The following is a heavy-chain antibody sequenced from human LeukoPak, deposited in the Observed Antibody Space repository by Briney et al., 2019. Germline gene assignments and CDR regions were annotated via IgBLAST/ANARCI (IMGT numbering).Heavy chain of an antibody. V-gene: IGHV4-4*02. CDR1: GGSISSSNW. CDR3: ARRGTGTSPVDY. CDR2: IYLGGST. D-gene: IGHD1-1*01. Sequence: SGTLSLTCAVSGGSISSSNWWSWVRQPPGKGLEWIGEIYLGGSTNYNPSLKSRVTISMDKSKNQFSLKLSSVTAADTAVYFCARRGTGTSPVDYWGQGTLVTVSS. J-gene: IGHJ4*02.